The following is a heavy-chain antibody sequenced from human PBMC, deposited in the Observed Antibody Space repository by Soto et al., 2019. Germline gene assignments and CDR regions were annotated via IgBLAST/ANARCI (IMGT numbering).Heavy chain of an antibody. J-gene: IGHJ6*02. D-gene: IGHD2-2*01. CDR3: ASRTSAMDV. Sequence: QVQLQESGPGLVKPSGTLSLTCAVSGGSISSSNWWSWVRQPPGKGLEWIGEIFHNGNTYSNPSLTGRVTMSVDKSKNQFSLNLNSVTAAATAVYYCASRTSAMDVWGQGTTVTVSS. CDR1: GGSISSSNW. CDR2: IFHNGNT. V-gene: IGHV4-4*02.